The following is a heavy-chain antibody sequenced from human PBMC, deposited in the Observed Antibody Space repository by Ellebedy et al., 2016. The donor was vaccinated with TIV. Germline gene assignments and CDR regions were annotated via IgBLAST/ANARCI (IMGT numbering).Heavy chain of an antibody. J-gene: IGHJ4*02. Sequence: AASVKVSCKASGYTFTNYHINWVRLATGQGLEWMGWMSPNSGDTGYSQKFQGRVTMTRDTSIGTAYMELSSLISEDTAVYYCARGIAAGVDYWGQGTLVTVSS. V-gene: IGHV1-8*01. D-gene: IGHD6-13*01. CDR3: ARGIAAGVDY. CDR1: GYTFTNYH. CDR2: MSPNSGDT.